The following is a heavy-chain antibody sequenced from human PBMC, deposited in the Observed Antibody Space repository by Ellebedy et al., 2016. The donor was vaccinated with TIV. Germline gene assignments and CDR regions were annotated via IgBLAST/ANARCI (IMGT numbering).Heavy chain of an antibody. CDR2: INHSGST. V-gene: IGHV4-34*01. CDR3: TKALGDTRYFDL. Sequence: MPSETLSLTCAVYGGSFNDYYWTWIRQPPGKGLAWIGEINHSGSTNYNPSLKSRVTISVDTSKSWFFLRLSSVTAADTAVYYCTKALGDTRYFDLWGRGTLVTVSS. D-gene: IGHD3-16*01. CDR1: GGSFNDYY. J-gene: IGHJ2*01.